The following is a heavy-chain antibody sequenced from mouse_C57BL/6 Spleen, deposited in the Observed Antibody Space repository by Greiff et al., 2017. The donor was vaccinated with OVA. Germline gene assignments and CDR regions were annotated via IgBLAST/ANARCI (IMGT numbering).Heavy chain of an antibody. D-gene: IGHD1-1*01. J-gene: IGHJ3*01. CDR2: IYPRSGNT. Sequence: QVHVKQSGAELARPGASVKLSCKASGYTFTSYGISWVKQRTGQGLEWIGEIYPRSGNTYYNEKFKGKATLTADKSSSTAYMELRSLTSEDSAVYFCARDYGSPAWFAYWGQGTLVTVSA. CDR3: ARDYGSPAWFAY. CDR1: GYTFTSYG. V-gene: IGHV1-81*01.